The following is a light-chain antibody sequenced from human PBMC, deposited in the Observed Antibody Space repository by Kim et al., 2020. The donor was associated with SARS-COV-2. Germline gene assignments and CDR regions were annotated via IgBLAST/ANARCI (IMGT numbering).Light chain of an antibody. CDR1: QSVRTY. Sequence: EKVLTQSPATLSMYPGERATISCRAPQSVRTYLAWYQQKPGQAPRVLIYGASTRATGIPARFSGSGYGTEFTLTISSLQSEDFAVYYCQQYYDWPLTFGEGTKVDIK. V-gene: IGKV3-15*01. CDR3: QQYYDWPLT. J-gene: IGKJ4*01. CDR2: GAS.